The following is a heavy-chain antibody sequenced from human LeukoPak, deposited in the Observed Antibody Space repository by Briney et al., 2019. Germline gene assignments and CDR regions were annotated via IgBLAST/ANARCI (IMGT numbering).Heavy chain of an antibody. Sequence: GGSLRLSCAASGFTFSSYSMNWVRQAPGKGLEWVSSISSSSSYIYYADSVKGRFTISRDNAKNSLYLQMNSLRAEDTAVYYCARDLSDTAMVSGGFDYWGQGTLVTVSS. CDR2: ISSSSSYI. J-gene: IGHJ4*02. V-gene: IGHV3-21*01. CDR3: ARDLSDTAMVSGGFDY. CDR1: GFTFSSYS. D-gene: IGHD5-18*01.